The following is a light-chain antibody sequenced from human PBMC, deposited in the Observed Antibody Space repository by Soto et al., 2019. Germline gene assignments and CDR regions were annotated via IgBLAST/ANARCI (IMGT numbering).Light chain of an antibody. CDR1: SSDVGGYNF. V-gene: IGLV2-11*01. CDR2: NVI. CDR3: CSYAGSYTYV. J-gene: IGLJ1*01. Sequence: QSVLTQPRSVSGSAGRSVTISCTGTSSDVGGYNFVSWYQHHPGKAPKLMIYNVIQRPSGVPDRFSASKSGNTASLTISGLQAEDEADYYCCSYAGSYTYVFGTGTKVTVL.